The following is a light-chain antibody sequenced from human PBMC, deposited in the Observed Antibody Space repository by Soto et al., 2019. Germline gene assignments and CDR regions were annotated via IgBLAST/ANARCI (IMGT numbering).Light chain of an antibody. Sequence: QSALTQPRSVSGSPGQSLTISCTGTSSDVGGYNYVSWYQQHPGKVPKLMIYDVTKRPSGVPDRFSGSKSGNTASLTISGLQSEDAADYYCCAHAGSYTYVFGTGTKLTVL. CDR1: SSDVGGYNY. V-gene: IGLV2-11*01. CDR2: DVT. CDR3: CAHAGSYTYV. J-gene: IGLJ1*01.